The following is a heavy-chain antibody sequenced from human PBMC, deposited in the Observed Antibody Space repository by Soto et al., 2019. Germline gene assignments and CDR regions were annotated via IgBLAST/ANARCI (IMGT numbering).Heavy chain of an antibody. J-gene: IGHJ4*02. D-gene: IGHD2-21*02. CDR2: ISGSGRST. CDR1: GFTFSSYA. CDR3: AKRLNTYYFDY. Sequence: GGSLRLSCATSGFTFSSYAMSWVRQAPGKGLEWVSAISGSGRSTYHADSVKGRFTISRDNSQNTLYLQMKSLRAEDTAVYYCAKRLNTYYFDYWGQGTLVTVSS. V-gene: IGHV3-23*01.